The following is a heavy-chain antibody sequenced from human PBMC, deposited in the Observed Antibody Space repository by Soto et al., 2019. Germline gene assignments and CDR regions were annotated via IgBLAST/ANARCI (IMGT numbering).Heavy chain of an antibody. CDR2: VGHSGST. D-gene: IGHD5-12*01. CDR1: GYVITSGYY. J-gene: IGHJ4*02. V-gene: IGHV4-38-2*01. CDR3: ARYFHTYSGPPI. Sequence: PSETLSLTCVVYGYVITSGYYCGWIRKPPGKGLEWIGNVGHSGSTDYDPSLQGRVTISIDTSKNQFSLKLTSVTAADTALYYCARYFHTYSGPPIWGQGTRVSVS.